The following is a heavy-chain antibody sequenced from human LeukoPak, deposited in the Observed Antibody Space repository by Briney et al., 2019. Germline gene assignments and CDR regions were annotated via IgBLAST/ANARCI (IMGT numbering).Heavy chain of an antibody. CDR2: IYYTGNT. D-gene: IGHD5-18*01. V-gene: IGHV4-59*01. Sequence: PSETLSLTCTVSGGSISSYYWNWIRQPPGKGLEWIGYIYYTGNTNYNPSLRSRVTISVDTSKNQLSLKLTSVTAADTAVYYCARVVPYNYGYVDSWGQGTLITVSS. CDR3: ARVVPYNYGYVDS. J-gene: IGHJ4*02. CDR1: GGSISSYY.